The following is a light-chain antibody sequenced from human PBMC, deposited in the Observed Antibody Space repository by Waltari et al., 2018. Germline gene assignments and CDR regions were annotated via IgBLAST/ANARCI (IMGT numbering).Light chain of an antibody. CDR3: QQTSRTPLT. J-gene: IGKJ4*01. V-gene: IGKV1-39*01. CDR2: TAS. CDR1: QTVYQY. Sequence: QMTQSPSSLSASVGDRVTITCRASQTVYQYLNWYQQRQGQVPRLLIYTASTLQSGVPSRFSGSGSGTDFTLTITGLQPEDVGIYYCQQTSRTPLTFGGGTKVELK.